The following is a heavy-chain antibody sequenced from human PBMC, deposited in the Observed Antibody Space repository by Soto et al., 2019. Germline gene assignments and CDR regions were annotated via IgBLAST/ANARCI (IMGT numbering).Heavy chain of an antibody. CDR3: AKDTGSYHWFDP. V-gene: IGHV3-30*18. CDR2: ISYDGSNK. D-gene: IGHD3-10*01. J-gene: IGHJ5*02. CDR1: GFTFSSYG. Sequence: GGSLRLSCAASGFTFSSYGMHWVRQAPGKGLEWVAVISYDGSNKYYADSVKGRFTISRDNSKNTLYLQMNSLRAEDTAVYYCAKDTGSYHWFDPWGQGTLVTVSS.